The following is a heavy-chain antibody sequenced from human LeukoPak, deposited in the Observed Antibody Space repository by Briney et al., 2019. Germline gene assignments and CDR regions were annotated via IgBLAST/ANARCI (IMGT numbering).Heavy chain of an antibody. CDR1: GGSISSYY. CDR3: ARDDCGSTSCYSVY. V-gene: IGHV4-4*07. CDR2: IYTSGST. D-gene: IGHD2-2*02. J-gene: IGHJ4*02. Sequence: SETLSLTCTVSGGSISSYYWSWIRQPAGKGLEWIGRIYTSGSTNYNPSLKSRVTMSVDTSKNQFSLKLSSVTAADTAVYYCARDDCGSTSCYSVYWGQGTLVTVSS.